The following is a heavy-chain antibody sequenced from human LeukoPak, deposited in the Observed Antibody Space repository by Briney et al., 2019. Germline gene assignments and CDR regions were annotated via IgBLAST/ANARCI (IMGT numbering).Heavy chain of an antibody. CDR1: GFTFSSYG. Sequence: PGGTLRLSCAASGFTFSSYGMSWVRQAPGKGLEWIGYIYYSGSTNYNPSLKSRVTISVDTSKNQFSLKLSSVTAADTAVYYCARTTEGGYTYDYFHYYYMDVWGKGTTVTISS. D-gene: IGHD5-18*01. J-gene: IGHJ6*03. CDR3: ARTTEGGYTYDYFHYYYMDV. V-gene: IGHV4-59*01. CDR2: IYYSGST.